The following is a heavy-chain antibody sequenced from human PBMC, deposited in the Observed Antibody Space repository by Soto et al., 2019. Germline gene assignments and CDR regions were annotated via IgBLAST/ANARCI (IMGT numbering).Heavy chain of an antibody. J-gene: IGHJ4*02. Sequence: SETLSLTCIVSGVSVRSYTWSWVRQPANKGLEWVGRVFSSVSATYNPSLKSRVSISMDTPENRISLKLDSVTAADAGVYFCARDGMTTGDTWGPGTLVTVSS. CDR3: ARDGMTTGDT. CDR2: VFSSVSA. D-gene: IGHD2-21*02. V-gene: IGHV4-4*07. CDR1: GVSVRSYT.